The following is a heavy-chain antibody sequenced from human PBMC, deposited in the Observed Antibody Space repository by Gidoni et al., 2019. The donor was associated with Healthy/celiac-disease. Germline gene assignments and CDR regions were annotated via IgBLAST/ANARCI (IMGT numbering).Heavy chain of an antibody. V-gene: IGHV4-61*01. D-gene: IGHD4-17*01. CDR3: AREGGYGDYGYFQH. J-gene: IGHJ1*01. Sequence: QVQLQESGPGLVKPSETLSLTCTVSGGSVSRGSYYWSWIRQPPGKGLEWIGYIYYSGSTNYNPSLKSRVTISVDTSKNQFSLKLSSVTAADTAVYYCAREGGYGDYGYFQHWGQGTLVTVSS. CDR2: IYYSGST. CDR1: GGSVSRGSYY.